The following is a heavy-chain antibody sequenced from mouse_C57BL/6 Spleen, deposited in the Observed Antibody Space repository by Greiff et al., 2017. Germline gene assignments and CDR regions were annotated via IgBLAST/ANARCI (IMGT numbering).Heavy chain of an antibody. J-gene: IGHJ3*01. D-gene: IGHD1-1*01. Sequence: EVQGVESGGGLVKPGGSLKLSCAASGFAFSDYGMHWVRQAPEKGLEWVAYISSGSSTIYYADTVKGRITISRDNAKNTLFLQMTSLRSEDTAMYYCARGGSSYPFAYWGQGTLVTVSA. CDR1: GFAFSDYG. V-gene: IGHV5-17*01. CDR2: ISSGSSTI. CDR3: ARGGSSYPFAY.